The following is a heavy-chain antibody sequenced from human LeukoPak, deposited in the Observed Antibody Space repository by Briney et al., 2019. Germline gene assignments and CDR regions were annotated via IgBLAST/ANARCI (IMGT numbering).Heavy chain of an antibody. CDR2: ISSSSRSI. CDR1: GFXFSSYS. Sequence: GGSLRLSCAASGFXFSSYSINWVRQAPGKGLEWVSYISSSSRSIYYADSVKGRFTISRDNSKYTLYLQMNSLRAEDTAVYYCAKGGLSRAGLDFWGQGTLVTVSS. V-gene: IGHV3-48*01. CDR3: AKGGLSRAGLDF. J-gene: IGHJ4*02. D-gene: IGHD5/OR15-5a*01.